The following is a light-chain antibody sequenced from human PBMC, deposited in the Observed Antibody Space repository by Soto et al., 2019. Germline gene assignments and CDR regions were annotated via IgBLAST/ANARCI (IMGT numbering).Light chain of an antibody. CDR3: QQYDSWPRT. CDR2: HAS. V-gene: IGKV3-15*01. J-gene: IGKJ1*01. CDR1: QRVGVN. Sequence: EIVMTQSPASLSVSPGETATLSCRASQRVGVNLAWYQQKPGQAPRLLIYHASTRATGVPARFSGSGSGTDFTLTISSLQSEDIAFCYCQQYDSWPRTFGQGTKVEIK.